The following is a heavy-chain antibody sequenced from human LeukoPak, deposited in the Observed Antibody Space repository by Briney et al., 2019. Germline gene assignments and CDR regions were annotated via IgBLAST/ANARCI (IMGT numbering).Heavy chain of an antibody. D-gene: IGHD6-6*01. Sequence: PGGSLRLSCAASGFTFSDYYMSWIRQAPGKGLEWVSYISSSGSTIYYADSAKGRITISRDNAKNSLYLQMNSLRAEDTAVYYCASRSTEIAARPIYWGQGTLVTVSS. CDR3: ASRSTEIAARPIY. CDR1: GFTFSDYY. J-gene: IGHJ4*02. CDR2: ISSSGSTI. V-gene: IGHV3-11*01.